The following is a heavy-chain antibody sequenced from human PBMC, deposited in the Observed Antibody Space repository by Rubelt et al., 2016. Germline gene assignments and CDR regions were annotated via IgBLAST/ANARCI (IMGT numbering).Heavy chain of an antibody. V-gene: IGHV3-33*01. J-gene: IGHJ4*02. Sequence: GLEWVATIWSGGTNKYYADSVKGRFTLSRDNSKNTLSLQMNSLRAEDTAVYYCARGHDGTFDYWGQGTLVTVSS. CDR2: IWSGGTNK. CDR3: ARGHDGTFDY. D-gene: IGHD4-23*01.